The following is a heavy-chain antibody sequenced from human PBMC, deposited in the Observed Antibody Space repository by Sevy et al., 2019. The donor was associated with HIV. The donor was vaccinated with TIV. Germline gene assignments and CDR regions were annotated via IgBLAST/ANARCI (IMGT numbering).Heavy chain of an antibody. D-gene: IGHD1-26*01. CDR2: IYYNGHI. CDR3: AGENAWGRGYS. CDR1: GGSITSLY. J-gene: IGHJ4*02. V-gene: IGHV4-59*08. Sequence: SETLSLTCTVSGGSITSLYWNWIRQPPGKGLEWIANIYYNGHINYNPSLKSWVTLSLDTSKNQFSLRLGSVTAADTAMYYCAGENAWGRGYSWGQGTLVTVSS.